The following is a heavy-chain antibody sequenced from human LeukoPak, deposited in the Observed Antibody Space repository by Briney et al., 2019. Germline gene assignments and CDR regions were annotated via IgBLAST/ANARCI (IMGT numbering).Heavy chain of an antibody. Sequence: SETPSLTCTVSGYSVSTGYYWDWIRQPPGKGLEWIGTFYHGGSTYYNPSLKSRVTISVDTSKNQFSLKLSSVTAADTAVYYCARGPPDCSSTSCYAFDAFDIWGQGTMVTVPS. V-gene: IGHV4-38-2*02. CDR1: GYSVSTGYY. D-gene: IGHD2-2*01. CDR2: FYHGGST. CDR3: ARGPPDCSSTSCYAFDAFDI. J-gene: IGHJ3*02.